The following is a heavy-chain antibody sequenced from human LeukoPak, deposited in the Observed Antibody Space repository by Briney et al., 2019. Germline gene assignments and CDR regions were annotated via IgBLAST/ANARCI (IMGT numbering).Heavy chain of an antibody. CDR2: IYTTGST. V-gene: IGHV4-59*10. J-gene: IGHJ6*03. CDR1: GGSFSGYY. CDR3: ARVSFGSGYYCYMDV. Sequence: PSETLSLTCAVYGGSFSGYYWSWVRQPAGKGLEWIGRIYTTGSTNYNPSLKSRVTISVDTSENQFSLNLSSVTAADTAVYYCARVSFGSGYYCYMDVWGKGTTVTVSS. D-gene: IGHD3-10*01.